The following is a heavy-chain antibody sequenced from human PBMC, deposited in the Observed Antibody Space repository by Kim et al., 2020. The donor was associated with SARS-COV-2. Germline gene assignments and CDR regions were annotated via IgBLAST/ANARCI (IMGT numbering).Heavy chain of an antibody. CDR2: TYYRSKWYN. CDR1: GDSVSSNSAA. Sequence: SQTLSLTCAISGDSVSSNSAAWNWIRQSPSRGLEWLGRTYYRSKWYNDYAVSVKSRITINPDTSKNQFSLQLNSVTPEDTAVYYCARNEGNFDWLSEAFDYWGQGTLVTVSP. J-gene: IGHJ4*02. V-gene: IGHV6-1*01. D-gene: IGHD3-9*01. CDR3: ARNEGNFDWLSEAFDY.